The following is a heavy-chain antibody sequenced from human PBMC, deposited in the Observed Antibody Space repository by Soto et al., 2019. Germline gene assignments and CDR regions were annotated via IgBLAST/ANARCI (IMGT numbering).Heavy chain of an antibody. Sequence: SGGSLRLSCAASGFTFSSYGMHWVRQAPGKGLEWVAVISYDGSNKYYADSVKGRFTISRDNSKNTLYLQMNSLRAEDTAVYYCARDDTVCVVYWGQGTLVTVSS. CDR3: ARDDTVCVVY. J-gene: IGHJ4*02. CDR2: ISYDGSNK. D-gene: IGHD4-17*01. CDR1: GFTFSSYG. V-gene: IGHV3-30*03.